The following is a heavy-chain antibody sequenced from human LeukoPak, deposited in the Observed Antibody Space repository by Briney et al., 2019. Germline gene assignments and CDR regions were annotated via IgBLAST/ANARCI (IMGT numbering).Heavy chain of an antibody. CDR1: GGSISSRSYY. Sequence: MASETLSLTCSVSGGSISSRSYYWGWIRQPPGKGLEWIGSIYYSGSTYYNPSLKSRVTISVDTSKNQFSLKLSSVPAADTAVYYCASERYCSGGSCYPNWFDPWGQGTLVTVSS. J-gene: IGHJ5*02. V-gene: IGHV4-39*07. CDR3: ASERYCSGGSCYPNWFDP. D-gene: IGHD2-15*01. CDR2: IYYSGST.